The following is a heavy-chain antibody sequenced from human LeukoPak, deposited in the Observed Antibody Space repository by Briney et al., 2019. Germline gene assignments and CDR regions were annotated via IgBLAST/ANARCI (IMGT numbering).Heavy chain of an antibody. CDR3: ARSPYSESYYGDAFDI. CDR1: GFTFTSYS. V-gene: IGHV3-21*01. CDR2: ISSSSSYI. D-gene: IGHD1-26*01. Sequence: GGSLRLSCAASGFTFTSYSMNWVRQAPGKGLEWVSSISSSSSYIYYADSVKGRFTISRDNAKNSLYLQMNSLRAEDTAVYYCARSPYSESYYGDAFDIWGQGTLVTISS. J-gene: IGHJ3*02.